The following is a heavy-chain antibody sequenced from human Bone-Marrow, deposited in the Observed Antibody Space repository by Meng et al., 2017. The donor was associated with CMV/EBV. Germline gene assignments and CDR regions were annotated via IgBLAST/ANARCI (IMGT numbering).Heavy chain of an antibody. Sequence: GYNMDSKEKNRVRKEKGQRIERQGRNKNEKGQTKKKKKNKERVSITRDTSANKTYMELSGLRSEDTAVFYCARGAGSRSPVYNWFYPWGQGTLVTVSS. CDR1: GYNMDSKE. CDR3: ARGAGSRSPVYNWFYP. V-gene: IGHV1-3*04. D-gene: IGHD6-6*01. J-gene: IGHJ5*02. CDR2: NKNEKGQT.